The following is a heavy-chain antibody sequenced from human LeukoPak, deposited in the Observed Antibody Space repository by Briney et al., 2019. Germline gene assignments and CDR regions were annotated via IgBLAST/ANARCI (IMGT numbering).Heavy chain of an antibody. Sequence: SETLSLTCTVSGGSISSSSYYWGWIRQPPGKGLEWIGSIYYSGSTYYNPSLKSRVTISVDTSKNQFSLKLSSVTAADTAVYYCARDLSSRYDSSGYPGYWGQGTLVTVSS. CDR1: GGSISSSSYY. D-gene: IGHD3-22*01. CDR2: IYYSGST. V-gene: IGHV4-39*07. CDR3: ARDLSSRYDSSGYPGY. J-gene: IGHJ4*02.